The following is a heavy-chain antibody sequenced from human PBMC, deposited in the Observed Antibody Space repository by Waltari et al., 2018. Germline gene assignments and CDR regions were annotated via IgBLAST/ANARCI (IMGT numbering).Heavy chain of an antibody. CDR3: ARDVCSSTSCYSDAFDI. V-gene: IGHV4-4*07. J-gene: IGHJ3*02. CDR1: GGPISSTS. CDR2: IYTSGST. D-gene: IGHD2-2*01. Sequence: QVQLQESGPGLVKPSETLSTTGTVSGGPISSTSWSGIRRPAGKGLKLMGRIYTSGSTTYHPSLKSRVTMSVDTSKNHFSLKLSSLTAADTAVYYCARDVCSSTSCYSDAFDIWGQGTMVTVSS.